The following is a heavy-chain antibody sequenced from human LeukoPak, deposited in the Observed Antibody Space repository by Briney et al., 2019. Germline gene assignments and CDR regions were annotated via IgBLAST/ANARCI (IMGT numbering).Heavy chain of an antibody. Sequence: ASVKVSCKSSGYTFTSYDINWVRQATEQGLEWMGWMNPNSGNTGYAQKFQGRVTITRNTSISTAYMELSSLRSEDTAVYYCARVGVGATLIFDYWGQGTLVTVSS. CDR2: MNPNSGNT. V-gene: IGHV1-8*03. D-gene: IGHD1-26*01. CDR1: GYTFTSYD. CDR3: ARVGVGATLIFDY. J-gene: IGHJ4*02.